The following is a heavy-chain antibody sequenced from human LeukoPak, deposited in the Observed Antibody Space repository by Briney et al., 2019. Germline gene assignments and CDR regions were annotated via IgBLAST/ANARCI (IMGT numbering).Heavy chain of an antibody. D-gene: IGHD2-2*01. Sequence: GGPLRLSCAASGFTFSSYAMNWVRQAPGKGLEWVSGISGSCGSIDYADSVKGRFTIYRDNSKNTLFLQMNSLRAEDTAVYYCAKDHCSSTNCYFDYWGQGPPVTVSS. CDR2: ISGSCGSI. V-gene: IGHV3-23*01. CDR3: AKDHCSSTNCYFDY. J-gene: IGHJ4*02. CDR1: GFTFSSYA.